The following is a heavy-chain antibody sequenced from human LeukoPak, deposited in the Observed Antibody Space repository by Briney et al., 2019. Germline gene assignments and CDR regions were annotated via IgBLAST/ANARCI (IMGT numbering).Heavy chain of an antibody. CDR3: TRDFPRPCKWNYGPFEY. V-gene: IGHV4-39*07. CDR1: GGSIKSSTYY. J-gene: IGHJ4*02. CDR2: VSYSGST. D-gene: IGHD1-1*01. Sequence: PSETLSLTCTVSGGSIKSSTYYWGWIRQPPGKGLEWIGSVSYSGSTYYSPSLKSRVIISLETSKNEFSLRLTSLTAADTAIYYCTRDFPRPCKWNYGPFEYWGQGTLVTVSS.